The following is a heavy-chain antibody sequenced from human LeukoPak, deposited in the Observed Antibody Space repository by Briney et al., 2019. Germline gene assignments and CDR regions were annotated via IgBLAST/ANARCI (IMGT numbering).Heavy chain of an antibody. V-gene: IGHV4-34*01. CDR3: ARGNLVAAAGTYYFDY. D-gene: IGHD6-13*01. Sequence: NSSETLSLTCAVYGGSFSGYYWSWIRQPPGKGLEWIGEINHSGSTNYNPSLKSRVTISVDTSKNQFSLKLSSVTAADTAVYYCARGNLVAAAGTYYFDYWGQGTLVTVSS. CDR2: INHSGST. J-gene: IGHJ4*02. CDR1: GGSFSGYY.